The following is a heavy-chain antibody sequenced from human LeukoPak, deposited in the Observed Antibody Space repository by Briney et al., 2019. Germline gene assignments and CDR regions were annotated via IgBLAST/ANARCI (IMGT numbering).Heavy chain of an antibody. CDR3: AKDTGYDWGTHPFDY. CDR1: GFTYDDYA. CDR2: IRWNSGSI. J-gene: IGHJ4*02. V-gene: IGHV3-9*03. Sequence: GGSLRLSCAASGFTYDDYAMHWVRQAPGKGLEWVSGIRWNSGSIGYADSVKGRFTIYRDNAKNSLYLQMNSLRPEDMALYYCAKDTGYDWGTHPFDYWGQGTLVTVSS. D-gene: IGHD5-12*01.